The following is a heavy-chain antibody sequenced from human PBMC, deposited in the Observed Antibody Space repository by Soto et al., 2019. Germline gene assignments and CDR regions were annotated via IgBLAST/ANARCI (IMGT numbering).Heavy chain of an antibody. CDR1: GFIFSNFG. CDR3: ARDPRTARASAMDV. D-gene: IGHD6-6*01. V-gene: IGHV3-33*01. CDR2: VWYDGSNG. Sequence: GGSLRLSCAASGFIFSNFGMHWVRQAPGKGLEWVAGVWYDGSNGVSADSVKGRFAISRDNSKNTLYLQMTSLRAEDTAVYYCARDPRTARASAMDVWGQGTTVTVSS. J-gene: IGHJ6*02.